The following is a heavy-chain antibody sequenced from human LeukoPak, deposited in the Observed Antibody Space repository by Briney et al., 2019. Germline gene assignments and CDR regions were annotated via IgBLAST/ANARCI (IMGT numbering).Heavy chain of an antibody. CDR3: ARYCSGGSCFDY. CDR2: INQYGSEE. Sequence: GGSLRLSCAASGFTFSSYWMSWVRQAPGKGLKWVANINQYGSEEYYVDSVKGRFTISGDNAKNSLYLQMKSLRAEDTAVYYCARYCSGGSCFDYWGQGTLVTVSS. CDR1: GFTFSSYW. D-gene: IGHD2-15*01. J-gene: IGHJ4*02. V-gene: IGHV3-7*03.